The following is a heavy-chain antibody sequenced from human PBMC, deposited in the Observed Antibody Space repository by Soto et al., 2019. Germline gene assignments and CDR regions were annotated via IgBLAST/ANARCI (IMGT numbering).Heavy chain of an antibody. D-gene: IGHD3-9*01. CDR3: AAPALLRYFDWSHYYYYGMDV. J-gene: IGHJ6*02. Sequence: SVKVSCKASGFTFTSSAVQWVRQARGQRLEWIGWIVVGSGNTNYAQKFQERVTITRDMSTSTAYMELSSLRSEDTAVYYCAAPALLRYFDWSHYYYYGMDVWGQGTTVTVSS. CDR1: GFTFTSSA. V-gene: IGHV1-58*01. CDR2: IVVGSGNT.